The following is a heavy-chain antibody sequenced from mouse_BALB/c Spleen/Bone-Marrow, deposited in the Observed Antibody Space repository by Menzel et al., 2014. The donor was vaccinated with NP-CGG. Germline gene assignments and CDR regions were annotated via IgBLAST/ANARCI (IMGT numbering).Heavy chain of an antibody. CDR3: ARYGGEYALDY. V-gene: IGHV5-9-1*01. CDR2: ISRGGTYT. Sequence: EVKLVESGGGLVKPGGSLKLSCAASGFTFSSYAMSWVRQTPEKRLEWVASISRGGTYTYFPDSVKGRFTISRDNAKNTLYLPMNSLTSEETAVFYGARYGGEYALDYWGQGTSVTVSS. J-gene: IGHJ4*01. CDR1: GFTFSSYA. D-gene: IGHD1-1*01.